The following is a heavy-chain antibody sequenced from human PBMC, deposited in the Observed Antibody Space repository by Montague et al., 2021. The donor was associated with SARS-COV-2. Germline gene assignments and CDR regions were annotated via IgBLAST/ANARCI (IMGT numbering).Heavy chain of an antibody. CDR3: ARDKEMIF. CDR1: GGSFSGYY. CDR2: INHSGST. Sequence: SETLSLTCAVYGGSFSGYYWSWIRQPPGKGLEWIGEINHSGSTNYNPSLKSRVTISEDTAKNQFSLKLTSVTAADTAVYYCARDKEMIFWGQGILVTVSS. J-gene: IGHJ4*02. V-gene: IGHV4-34*01. D-gene: IGHD2-15*01.